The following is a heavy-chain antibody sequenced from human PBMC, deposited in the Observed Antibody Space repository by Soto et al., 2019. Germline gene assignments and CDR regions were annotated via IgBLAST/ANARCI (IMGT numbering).Heavy chain of an antibody. D-gene: IGHD1-26*01. CDR3: ARDHGGSYSWGWFDP. J-gene: IGHJ5*02. CDR2: IIPILGIA. V-gene: IGHV1-69*08. Sequence: QVQLVQSGAEVKKPGSSVKVSCKASGGTFSSYTISWVRQAPGQGLEWMGRIIPILGIANYAQKFQGRVTITADKSTSTAYMELSSLRSEDTAVYYCARDHGGSYSWGWFDPWGQGTLVTVSS. CDR1: GGTFSSYT.